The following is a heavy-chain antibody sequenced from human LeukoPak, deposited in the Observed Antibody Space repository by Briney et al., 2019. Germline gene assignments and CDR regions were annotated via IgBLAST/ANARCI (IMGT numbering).Heavy chain of an antibody. CDR1: GGSVSGHY. CDR2: VFASGST. D-gene: IGHD4-17*01. J-gene: IGHJ4*02. CDR3: ARHQHHGDYDYFDF. V-gene: IGHV4-59*08. Sequence: SETLYLTCSVSGGSVSGHYWSWIRQTPERGLEWLGFVFASGSTNYNPFFKSRVTMSADMSRNQFYLGLQSVSAADTGVYFCARHQHHGDYDYFDFWGQGTLVTVSS.